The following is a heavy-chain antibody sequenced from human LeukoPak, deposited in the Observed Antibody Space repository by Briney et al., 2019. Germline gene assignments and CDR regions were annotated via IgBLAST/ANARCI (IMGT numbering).Heavy chain of an antibody. Sequence: PSETLSLTCTVSGYSISSGYYWGWIRQPPGKGLEWIGSIYHSGSTYYNPSLKSRVTISVDTSKNQFSLKLSSVTAADTAVYYCVREGTQSRYYYDSSASDYWGQGTLVTVSS. J-gene: IGHJ4*02. V-gene: IGHV4-38-2*02. CDR3: VREGTQSRYYYDSSASDY. D-gene: IGHD3-22*01. CDR1: GYSISSGYY. CDR2: IYHSGST.